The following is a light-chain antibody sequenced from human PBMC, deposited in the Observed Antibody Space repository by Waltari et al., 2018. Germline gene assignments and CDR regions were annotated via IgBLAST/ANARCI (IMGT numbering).Light chain of an antibody. CDR2: ASS. CDR1: PGISNF. V-gene: IGKV1-9*01. CDR3: QQLNSYAWP. Sequence: DIQLTQSPSFLSASIGNRVTITCRAGPGISNFLAWYQQKSGKAPKLLIYASSSLQSGVPSRFSGSGSGTEFTLTISSLQPEDFATYDCQQLNSYAWPFGQGTKVEIK. J-gene: IGKJ1*01.